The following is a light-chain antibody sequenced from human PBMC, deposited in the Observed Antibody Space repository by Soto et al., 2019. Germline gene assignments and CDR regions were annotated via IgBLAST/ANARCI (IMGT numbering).Light chain of an antibody. CDR1: QSVSGN. CDR3: QQYNSWPPT. V-gene: IGKV3-15*01. Sequence: EIVMTQSTATLSVSPGERATLSCSASQSVSGNLAWYQQKPGQAPRLLIDGASTRATGIPARFSSSGSGTEFTLTISSLQSEDFAVYYCQQYNSWPPTFGQGTKV. CDR2: GAS. J-gene: IGKJ1*01.